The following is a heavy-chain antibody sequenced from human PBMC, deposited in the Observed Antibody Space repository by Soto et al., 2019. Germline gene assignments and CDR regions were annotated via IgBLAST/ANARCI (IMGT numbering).Heavy chain of an antibody. CDR1: GFSFNSYA. V-gene: IGHV3-23*01. D-gene: IGHD5-12*01. CDR3: AKGSIEYSAWVDR. J-gene: IGHJ5*02. CDR2: ISGRGGRS. Sequence: EVQLLESGGGLVQPGGSLRLACAASGFSFNSYAMDWVRQAPGKGLEWVSVISGRGGRSYFVDSVKGRFTISRDNSKNVRAVEMNNLRAEDTATDFWAKGSIEYSAWVDRWGQGTLVFVSS.